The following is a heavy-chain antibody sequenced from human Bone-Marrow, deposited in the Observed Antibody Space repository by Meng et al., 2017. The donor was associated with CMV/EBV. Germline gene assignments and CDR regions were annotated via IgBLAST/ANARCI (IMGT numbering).Heavy chain of an antibody. V-gene: IGHV1-2*02. CDR1: GYTFTGYY. CDR3: ARADCSSTSCYMGDYFDY. J-gene: IGHJ4*02. CDR2: INPNSGGT. Sequence: ASVKVSCKASGYTFTGYYMHWVRQAPGQGLEWMGWINPNSGGTNYAQKFQGRVTMTRDTSISTAYMELSRLRSDDTAVYYCARADCSSTSCYMGDYFDYWGQGTLVTVSS. D-gene: IGHD2-2*02.